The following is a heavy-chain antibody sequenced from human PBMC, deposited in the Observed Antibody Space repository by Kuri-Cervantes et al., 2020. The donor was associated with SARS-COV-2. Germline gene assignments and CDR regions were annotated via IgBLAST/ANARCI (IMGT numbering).Heavy chain of an antibody. V-gene: IGHV4-38-2*02. CDR3: ARMYRAYYYGSNWFDP. D-gene: IGHD3-10*01. Sequence: SETLSLTCTVSGYSISSGYYWGWIRQPPGKGLEWIGEINHSGSTNYNPSLKSRVTVSVDTSKNQFSLKLSSVTAADTAVYYCARMYRAYYYGSNWFDPWGQGTLVTVSS. CDR2: INHSGST. CDR1: GYSISSGYY. J-gene: IGHJ5*02.